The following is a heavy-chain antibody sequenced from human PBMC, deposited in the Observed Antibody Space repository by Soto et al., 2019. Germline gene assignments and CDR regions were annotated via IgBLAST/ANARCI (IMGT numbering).Heavy chain of an antibody. CDR2: TSYDGSNK. V-gene: IGHV3-30-3*01. D-gene: IGHD6-19*01. J-gene: IGHJ1*01. Sequence: QVQLVESGGGVVQPGRSLRLSCAASGFTFSSYAMHWVRQAPGKGLEWVAVTSYDGSNKYYADSVKGRFTIPRDNPKNPQLLQMNSLRAEDTAVYYCAREAQQWLVRYFQPWGQGTLVTVSS. CDR3: AREAQQWLVRYFQP. CDR1: GFTFSSYA.